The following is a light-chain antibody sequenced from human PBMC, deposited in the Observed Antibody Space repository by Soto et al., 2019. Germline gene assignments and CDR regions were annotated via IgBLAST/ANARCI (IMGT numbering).Light chain of an antibody. V-gene: IGLV2-23*01. CDR1: SSDVGKYNL. J-gene: IGLJ2*01. CDR3: CSYAGSSTLV. CDR2: AGS. Sequence: QSALTQPASVSGSPGQSITISCTGNSSDVGKYNLVSWYQQHPGKAPKLMLYAGSTLPSGVSDRFSGSMSGNTASLTISGRQAEDEAHYYCCSYAGSSTLVFGGGTKVTVL.